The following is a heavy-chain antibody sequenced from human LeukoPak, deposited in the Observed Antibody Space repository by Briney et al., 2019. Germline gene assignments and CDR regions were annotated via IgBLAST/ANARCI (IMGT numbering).Heavy chain of an antibody. D-gene: IGHD3-10*01. Sequence: SETLSLTCTVSGGSISSGDYHWNWIRQPPGKGLEWIGFIHDSGSTLYNPSLKSRIIISRDVSRNQFSLQLTSVTAAGTAVYYCARGFGSGNYYYGWFDPWGQGALVTVSS. CDR1: GGSISSGDYH. V-gene: IGHV4-30-4*01. CDR3: ARGFGSGNYYYGWFDP. CDR2: IHDSGST. J-gene: IGHJ5*02.